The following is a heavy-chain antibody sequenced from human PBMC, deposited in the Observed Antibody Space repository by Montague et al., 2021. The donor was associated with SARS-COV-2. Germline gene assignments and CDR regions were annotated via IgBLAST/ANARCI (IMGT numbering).Heavy chain of an antibody. CDR2: VSYDGSNK. V-gene: IGHV3-30*18. J-gene: IGHJ4*02. CDR1: GFTFNTYD. Sequence: SLRLSCAASGFTFNTYDKHWVRQAPGKGLEWVAVVSYDGSNKYYADSVKGRFTISRDNSKNTLYLQMNSLRAEDTAVYYCAKDLTVDIVVVVAAIKDSAFDYWGQGTLVTVSS. CDR3: AKDLTVDIVVVVAAIKDSAFDY. D-gene: IGHD2-15*01.